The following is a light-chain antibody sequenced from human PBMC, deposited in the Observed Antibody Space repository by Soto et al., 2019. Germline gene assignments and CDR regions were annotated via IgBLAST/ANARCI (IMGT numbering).Light chain of an antibody. CDR3: SSYAGSNYYV. J-gene: IGLJ1*01. CDR1: SSDVGGYNY. Sequence: QSALTQPPSGSGSPGQLVTISCTGTSSDVGGYNYVSWYQQHPGKAPKLMIYEVSKRPSGVPDRFSGSKSGNTASLTVSGLQAEDEADYYCSSYAGSNYYVFGTGTKVTVL. V-gene: IGLV2-8*01. CDR2: EVS.